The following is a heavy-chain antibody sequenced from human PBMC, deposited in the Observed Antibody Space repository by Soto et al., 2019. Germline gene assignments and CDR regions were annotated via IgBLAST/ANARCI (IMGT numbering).Heavy chain of an antibody. J-gene: IGHJ4*02. CDR2: TYFRSKWYN. Sequence: SQTLSLTCAISGDSVSSNTASWNWIRQSPSRGLEWLGRTYFRSKWYNDYAVSVKCRIIINPDTSNNQFSLQLNSVTPEDTAVYFCAKGDNLGPKTGYAFDSWGQGIMVTVSS. CDR3: AKGDNLGPKTGYAFDS. V-gene: IGHV6-1*01. D-gene: IGHD5-12*01. CDR1: GDSVSSNTAS.